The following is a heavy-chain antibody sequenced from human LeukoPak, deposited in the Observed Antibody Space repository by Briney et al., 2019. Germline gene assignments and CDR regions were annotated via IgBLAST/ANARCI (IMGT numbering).Heavy chain of an antibody. Sequence: SETLSLTCTVSGGSISSYYWSWIRQPAGKGLEWIGRIYTSGSTNYNPSLKSRVTMSVDTSKNQFSLKLCSVTAADTAVYYCARGVISGWYNWFDPWGQGTLVTVSS. CDR1: GGSISSYY. D-gene: IGHD6-19*01. J-gene: IGHJ5*02. CDR3: ARGVISGWYNWFDP. V-gene: IGHV4-4*07. CDR2: IYTSGST.